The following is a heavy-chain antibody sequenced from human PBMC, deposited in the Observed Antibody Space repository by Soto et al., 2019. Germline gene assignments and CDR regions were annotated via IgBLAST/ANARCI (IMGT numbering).Heavy chain of an antibody. Sequence: GGSLRLSCVASEFTVSSNYMSWVRQAPGKGPEWVSVIYSGGSTYYADSVKGRFTISRDNSKNTLYLQMNSLRAEDTAVYYCASSGSNAWYYFDYWGQGTLVTAPQ. CDR2: IYSGGST. CDR3: ASSGSNAWYYFDY. J-gene: IGHJ4*02. CDR1: EFTVSSNY. V-gene: IGHV3-53*01. D-gene: IGHD3-10*01.